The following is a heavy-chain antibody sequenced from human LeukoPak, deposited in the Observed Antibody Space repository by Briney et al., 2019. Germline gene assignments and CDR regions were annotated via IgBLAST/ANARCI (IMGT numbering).Heavy chain of an antibody. V-gene: IGHV3-53*01. J-gene: IGHJ4*02. Sequence: SGGSLRLSCAASGFTVSSNYMSWVRQAPGKGLEWVSVIYSGGSTYYADSVKGRFTISRDNSKNTLYLQMNSLRAEDTAVYYCAKKSRGSGSYYGDYWGQGILVTVSS. D-gene: IGHD3-10*01. CDR1: GFTVSSNY. CDR3: AKKSRGSGSYYGDY. CDR2: IYSGGST.